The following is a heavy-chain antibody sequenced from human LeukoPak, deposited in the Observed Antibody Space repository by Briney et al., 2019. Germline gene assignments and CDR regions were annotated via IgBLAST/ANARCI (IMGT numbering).Heavy chain of an antibody. Sequence: PGGSLRLSCAASGFTFSSFEMSWVRQAPGKGLEWVSAISGSGGSAYYAVSVKGRFTISRDNSRNSLSLQMNSLRAEDTALYYCAKTGYSSGWYRIWDYWGQGTLVTVSS. CDR3: AKTGYSSGWYRIWDY. D-gene: IGHD6-19*01. CDR1: GFTFSSFE. CDR2: ISGSGGSA. V-gene: IGHV3-23*01. J-gene: IGHJ4*02.